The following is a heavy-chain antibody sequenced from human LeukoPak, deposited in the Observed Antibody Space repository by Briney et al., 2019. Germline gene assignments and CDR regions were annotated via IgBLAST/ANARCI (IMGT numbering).Heavy chain of an antibody. CDR1: GYRFTSYW. CDR2: INAGDSET. D-gene: IGHD3-22*01. J-gene: IGHJ4*02. V-gene: IGHV5-51*01. CDR3: ARHIPKTYYYDSSGYSDY. Sequence: GESLKISCKGSGYRFTSYWIAWVRQMPGKGLEWMGIINAGDSETRYSPSFQGQVTISVDKSINTAYLQWSSLKASDTAIYYCARHIPKTYYYDSSGYSDYWGQGTLVAVSS.